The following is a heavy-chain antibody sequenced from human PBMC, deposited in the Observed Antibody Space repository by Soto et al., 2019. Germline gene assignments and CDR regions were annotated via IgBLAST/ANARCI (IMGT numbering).Heavy chain of an antibody. CDR3: ASLPNYCYYDMDV. CDR1: GGSFSGYY. Sequence: QVQLQQWGAGLLKPSETLSLTCAVYGGSFSGYYWSWIRQPPGKGLEWIGEINHSGSTNYNPSLRSRVAISVDTSRNQFSLNLRSVTAGDTAVYYCASLPNYCYYDMDVWGQGTTVTVSS. CDR2: INHSGST. V-gene: IGHV4-34*01. J-gene: IGHJ6*02.